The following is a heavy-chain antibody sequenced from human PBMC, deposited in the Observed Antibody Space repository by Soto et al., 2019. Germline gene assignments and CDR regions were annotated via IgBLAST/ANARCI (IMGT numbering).Heavy chain of an antibody. D-gene: IGHD3-3*01. CDR2: IKQDGSEK. V-gene: IGHV3-7*03. CDR1: RFTFSSYW. J-gene: IGHJ6*02. Sequence: LRLSCAASRFTFSSYWMSWVRQAPGKGLEWVANIKQDGSEKYYVDSVKGRFTISRDNAKNSLYLQMNSLRAEDTAVYYCARDYDFWSGYIQVDGMDVWGQGTTVTVSS. CDR3: ARDYDFWSGYIQVDGMDV.